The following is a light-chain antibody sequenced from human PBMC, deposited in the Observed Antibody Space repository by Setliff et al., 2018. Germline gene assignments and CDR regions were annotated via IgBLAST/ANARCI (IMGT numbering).Light chain of an antibody. CDR3: AAWDDSLNGRYV. V-gene: IGLV1-44*01. J-gene: IGLJ1*01. Sequence: ASETTGQRITISCSGGTSTIGSNPVNWYQQLPGTAPKLLIYSNNQRPSGVPDRFSGSKSGTSDSLAVSGLQSEDEADYYCAAWDDSLNGRYVFGTGTKVTVL. CDR2: SNN. CDR1: TSTIGSNP.